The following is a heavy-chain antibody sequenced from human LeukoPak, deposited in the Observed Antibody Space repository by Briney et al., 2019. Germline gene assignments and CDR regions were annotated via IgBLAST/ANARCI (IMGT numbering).Heavy chain of an antibody. D-gene: IGHD3-22*01. Sequence: GRSLRLSCAASGFTFSSYAMHWVRQAPGKGLEWVAVISYDGSNKYYADSVKGRFTISRDNSKNTLYLQMNSLRAEDTAVYYCARTHSSGSYNYYYYYGMDVWGQGTTVTVSS. CDR3: ARTHSSGSYNYYYYYGMDV. V-gene: IGHV3-30-3*01. CDR1: GFTFSSYA. J-gene: IGHJ6*02. CDR2: ISYDGSNK.